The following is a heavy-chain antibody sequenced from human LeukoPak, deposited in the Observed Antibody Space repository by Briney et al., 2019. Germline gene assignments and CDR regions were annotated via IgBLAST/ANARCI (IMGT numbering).Heavy chain of an antibody. J-gene: IGHJ6*03. CDR2: IYPSGTT. Sequence: SETLSLTCTVSGASISSYYWSWIRQPAGKGLEWIGRIYPSGTTNYNPSLKSRVTISVDTSKNQFSLKLSSVTAADTAVYYCARDEIGYCSSTSCYTNYYYMDVWGKGTTVTVSS. CDR3: ARDEIGYCSSTSCYTNYYYMDV. V-gene: IGHV4-4*07. D-gene: IGHD2-2*02. CDR1: GASISSYY.